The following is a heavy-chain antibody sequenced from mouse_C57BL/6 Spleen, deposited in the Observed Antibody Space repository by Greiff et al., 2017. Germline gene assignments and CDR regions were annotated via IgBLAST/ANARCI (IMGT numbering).Heavy chain of an antibody. J-gene: IGHJ3*01. CDR1: GFTFSSYA. CDR2: ISSGGDYI. V-gene: IGHV5-9-1*02. Sequence: EVQLVESGEGLVKPGGSLTLSCAASGFTFSSYAMSWVRQTPENKLECVAYISSGGDYIYYAAPVKGRVTIFRDNDRNTLYLQMSSLKSEDTAMYYCTREGDDLFAYWGQGTLVTVSA. CDR3: TREGDDLFAY.